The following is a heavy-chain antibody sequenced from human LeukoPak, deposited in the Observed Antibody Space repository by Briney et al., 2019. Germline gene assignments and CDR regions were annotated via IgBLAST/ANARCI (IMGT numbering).Heavy chain of an antibody. J-gene: IGHJ5*02. D-gene: IGHD2-2*01. CDR2: IYYSGST. V-gene: IGHV4-39*02. CDR1: GGSISSSSYY. Sequence: KASETLSLTCTVSGGSISSSSYYWGWIRQPPGRGLEWIGSIYYSGSTYYNPSFKSRVTISVDTSKNQFSLKLSSVTAADTAVYYCAREGRIVVVPAATRNWFDPWGQGTLVTVSS. CDR3: AREGRIVVVPAATRNWFDP.